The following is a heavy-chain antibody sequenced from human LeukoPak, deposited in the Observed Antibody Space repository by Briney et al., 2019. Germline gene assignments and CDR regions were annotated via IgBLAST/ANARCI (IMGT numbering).Heavy chain of an antibody. CDR3: ATYINWVAGDV. CDR2: IKDDGGET. D-gene: IGHD1-1*01. Sequence: GGSLRLSCAASGFTFSETWMTWVRQAPGKGLDWVAAIKDDGGETDYVDSVKGRFTISRDNAKNSLYLQMNSLRAEDTAVYYCATYINWVAGDVWGQGTTVSVSS. V-gene: IGHV3-7*03. CDR1: GFTFSETW. J-gene: IGHJ6*02.